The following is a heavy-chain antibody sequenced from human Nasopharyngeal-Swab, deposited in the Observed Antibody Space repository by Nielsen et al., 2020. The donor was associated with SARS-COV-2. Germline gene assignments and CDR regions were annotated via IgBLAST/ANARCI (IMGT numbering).Heavy chain of an antibody. CDR1: GFTVSSND. J-gene: IGHJ6*02. D-gene: IGHD6-19*01. Sequence: GESLKISCAASGFTVSSNDMSWVRQAPGKGLEWVSVIYSGGSTYYADSVKGRFTISRDNSKNTLYLQMNSLRAEDTAVYYCARDLYRQQWPLYNYYGMDVWGQGTTVTVSS. CDR2: IYSGGST. V-gene: IGHV3-53*01. CDR3: ARDLYRQQWPLYNYYGMDV.